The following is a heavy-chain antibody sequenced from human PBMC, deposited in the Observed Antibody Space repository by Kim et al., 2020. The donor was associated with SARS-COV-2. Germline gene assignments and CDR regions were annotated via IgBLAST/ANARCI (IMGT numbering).Heavy chain of an antibody. J-gene: IGHJ2*01. D-gene: IGHD6-19*01. CDR3: ARDLGGVVAVAGPIYWYFDL. CDR2: ISAYNGNT. V-gene: IGHV1-18*01. Sequence: ASVKVSCKASGYTFTSYGISWVRQAPGQGLEWMGWISAYNGNTNYAQKLQGRVTMTTDTSTSTAYMELRSLRSDDTAVYYCARDLGGVVAVAGPIYWYFDLWGRGALVTVSS. CDR1: GYTFTSYG.